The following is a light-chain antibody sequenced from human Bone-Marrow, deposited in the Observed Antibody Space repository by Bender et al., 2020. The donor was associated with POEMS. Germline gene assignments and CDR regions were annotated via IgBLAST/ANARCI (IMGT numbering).Light chain of an antibody. CDR2: QSN. CDR1: DLGEKY. V-gene: IGLV3-1*01. Sequence: SYGLTQPPSVSVSPGQTASITCSGNDLGEKYACWYQQKPGQSPVLVIYQSNKRPSGIPERFSGSKSGTSASLAITGLQSDDEAIYFCVAWDASLNGWVFGGGTKLTVL. J-gene: IGLJ3*02. CDR3: VAWDASLNGWV.